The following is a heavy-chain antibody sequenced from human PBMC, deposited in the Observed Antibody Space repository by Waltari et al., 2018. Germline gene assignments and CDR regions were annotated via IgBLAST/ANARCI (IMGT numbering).Heavy chain of an antibody. V-gene: IGHV4-39*01. J-gene: IGHJ4*01. Sequence: QLQLQESGPGLVKPSETLSLTCTVPGGSLRRSSNYWGWIRQPPGKGREWIGSLFYSGSTAYNPSLKSRVTISADTSKNQFSLRLSFVTAADTAVYYCAKSGTDYGSGSYYKDWGHGTLVTVSS. CDR1: GGSLRRSSNY. CDR2: LFYSGST. D-gene: IGHD3-10*01. CDR3: AKSGTDYGSGSYYKD.